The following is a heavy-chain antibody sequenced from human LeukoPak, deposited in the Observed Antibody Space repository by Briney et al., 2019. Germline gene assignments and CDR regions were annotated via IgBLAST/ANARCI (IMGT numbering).Heavy chain of an antibody. V-gene: IGHV3-74*01. CDR3: AELGITMIGGV. Sequence: GGSLRLSCAASGFSFSVYWMHWVRQAPGKGPVWVSRIKTDGSITDYADFVKGRFTISRDNAKNTLYLQMNSLRAEDTAVYYCAELGITMIGGVWGKGTTVTISS. CDR1: GFSFSVYW. D-gene: IGHD3-10*02. J-gene: IGHJ6*04. CDR2: IKTDGSIT.